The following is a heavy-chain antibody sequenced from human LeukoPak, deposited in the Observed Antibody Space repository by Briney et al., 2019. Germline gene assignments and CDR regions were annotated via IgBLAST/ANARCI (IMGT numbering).Heavy chain of an antibody. CDR3: ARDGILGSHDY. D-gene: IGHD3-3*02. Sequence: GGFLRLSCAASGFTFSSYWMHWVRQAPGKGLVWVSRINSDGSSTSYADSVKGRFTISRDNAKNTLSLQMNSLRAEDTAVYYCARDGILGSHDYWGQGTLVTVSS. CDR2: INSDGSST. J-gene: IGHJ4*02. CDR1: GFTFSSYW. V-gene: IGHV3-74*01.